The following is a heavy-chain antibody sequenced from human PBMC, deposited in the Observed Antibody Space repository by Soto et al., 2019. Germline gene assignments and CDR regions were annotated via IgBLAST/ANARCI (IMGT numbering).Heavy chain of an antibody. CDR2: ISGSGGST. V-gene: IGHV3-23*01. J-gene: IGHJ4*02. CDR3: ASPLEVGNYGDPANYFDF. CDR1: GFTFINYA. D-gene: IGHD4-17*01. Sequence: EVQLLESGGGLVQPGGSLRLSCTASGFTFINYAMSWVRQAPGKGLEWVSSISGSGGSTYYADSVKGRFTISRDNSKNTLFLHMDSLRAEDTAVYLWASPLEVGNYGDPANYFDFWGQGTLVTVSS.